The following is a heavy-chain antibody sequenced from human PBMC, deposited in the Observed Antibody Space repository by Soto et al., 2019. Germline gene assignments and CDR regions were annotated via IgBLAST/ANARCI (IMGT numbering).Heavy chain of an antibody. CDR3: ARSLRIAVAGIRY. CDR2: IWYDGSNK. CDR1: GFTFSSYG. Sequence: QVQLVESGGGVVQPGRSLRLSCAASGFTFSSYGMHWVRQAPGKGLEWVAVIWYDGSNKYYADSVKGRFTISRDNSKNTLYLQMNSLRAEDTAVYYCARSLRIAVAGIRYWGQGTLVTVSS. V-gene: IGHV3-33*01. D-gene: IGHD6-19*01. J-gene: IGHJ4*02.